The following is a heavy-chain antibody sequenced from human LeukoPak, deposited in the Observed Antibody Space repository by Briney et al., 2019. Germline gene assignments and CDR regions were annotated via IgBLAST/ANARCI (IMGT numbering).Heavy chain of an antibody. D-gene: IGHD6-13*01. Sequence: PSETLSLTCTVSGGSISSYYWSWIRQPPGKGLEWIGYIYYSGTTNYNPSLKSRVTISVDTSKNQFSLKLTSVTAADTAVYYCARDPRAAGANWFDPWGQGSLVTVSS. CDR2: IYYSGTT. J-gene: IGHJ5*02. V-gene: IGHV4-59*12. CDR1: GGSISSYY. CDR3: ARDPRAAGANWFDP.